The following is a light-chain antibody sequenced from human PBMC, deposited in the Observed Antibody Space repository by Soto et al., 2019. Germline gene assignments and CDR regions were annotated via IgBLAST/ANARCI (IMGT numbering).Light chain of an antibody. CDR1: KNDVGFYDF. V-gene: IGLV2-8*01. J-gene: IGLJ1*01. Sequence: QSSLTNHPSSSGSPGQSVTISCTGTKNDVGFYDFVSWYQHHPGKAPRLIIYEVVQRPSGVPDRFSGSKSGNTASLTVSGLQAADEADYFCKSYAGSNTYVFGSGTKVTVL. CDR3: KSYAGSNTYV. CDR2: EVV.